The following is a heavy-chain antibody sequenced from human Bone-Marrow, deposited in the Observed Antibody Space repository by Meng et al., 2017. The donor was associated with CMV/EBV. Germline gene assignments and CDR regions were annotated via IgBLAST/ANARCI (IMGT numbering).Heavy chain of an antibody. Sequence: QGQSGAGGKKPGDAVKVSGKASGYTCTGDYMHWVRQAPGKGLEWMGWINPNSGGTNYAQKFQGRVTMTREQSISTAYMELSRLRSDDTAVYHCARGRIPAIPLDYWGQGTLVTVSS. V-gene: IGHV1-2*02. J-gene: IGHJ4*02. CDR3: ARGRIPAIPLDY. CDR1: GYTCTGDY. D-gene: IGHD2-2*01. CDR2: INPNSGGT.